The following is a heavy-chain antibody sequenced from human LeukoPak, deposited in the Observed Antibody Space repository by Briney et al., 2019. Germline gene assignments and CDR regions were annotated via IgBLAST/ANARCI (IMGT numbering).Heavy chain of an antibody. CDR1: GGSISTSSYY. CDR2: IYYSGST. J-gene: IGHJ6*03. CDR3: ARDSTGSRRSYYYYYMDV. V-gene: IGHV4-39*07. Sequence: SETLSLTCTVSGGSISTSSYYWGWIRQPPGKGLECIGNIYYSGSTYYNPSLKSRVTISVDTSKNQFSLKLSSVTAADAAVYYCARDSTGSRRSYYYYYMDVWGKGTTVTVSS. D-gene: IGHD3-10*01.